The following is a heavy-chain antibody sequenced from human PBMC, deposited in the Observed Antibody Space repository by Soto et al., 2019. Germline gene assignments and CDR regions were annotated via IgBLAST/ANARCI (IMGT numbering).Heavy chain of an antibody. CDR2: ISAYNGNT. D-gene: IGHD6-6*01. CDR1: GYSFTGYG. J-gene: IGHJ6*03. CDR3: ARVSEYSSSSVRDYYYYMDV. V-gene: IGHV1-18*01. Sequence: ASVKVSCKASGYSFTGYGISWVRQAPGQGLEWMGWISAYNGNTNYAQKLQGRVNMTTDTSTSTAYMELRSLRSDDTAVYYCARVSEYSSSSVRDYYYYMDVWGKGTTVTVSS.